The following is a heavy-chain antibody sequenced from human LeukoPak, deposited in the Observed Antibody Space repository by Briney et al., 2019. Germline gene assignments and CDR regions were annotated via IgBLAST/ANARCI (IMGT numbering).Heavy chain of an antibody. CDR3: ASWVGGYYYYMDV. Sequence: SVKVSCKASGGTFSSYAISWVRQAPGQGLEWMGVIIPIFGTANYAQKFQGRVTITADESTSTAYMELSSLRSEDTAVYYCASWVGGYYYYMDVWGKGTTVTVSS. V-gene: IGHV1-69*13. J-gene: IGHJ6*03. CDR1: GGTFSSYA. D-gene: IGHD2-15*01. CDR2: IIPIFGTA.